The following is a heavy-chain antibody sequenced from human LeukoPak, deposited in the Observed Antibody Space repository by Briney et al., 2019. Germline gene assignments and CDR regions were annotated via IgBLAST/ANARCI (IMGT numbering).Heavy chain of an antibody. CDR2: INPKSGDT. CDR3: GRGIQSFDP. Sequence: GASVKVSCKASGYTFTAYYMHWVRQAPGQGLERMGRINPKSGDTNYAQKFQDRVTMTRDTSMSTAYMEISRLRYDDTAVYYCGRGIQSFDPWGQGTLVTVSS. CDR1: GYTFTAYY. J-gene: IGHJ5*02. V-gene: IGHV1-2*06.